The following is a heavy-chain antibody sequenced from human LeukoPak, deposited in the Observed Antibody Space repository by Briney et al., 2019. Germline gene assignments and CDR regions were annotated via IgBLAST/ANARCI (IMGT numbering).Heavy chain of an antibody. CDR1: GFTFSSYA. D-gene: IGHD3-22*01. CDR2: ISYDGSNK. V-gene: IGHV3-30-3*02. CDR3: AKPLDSNGYRWFDP. J-gene: IGHJ5*02. Sequence: GGSLRLSCAASGFTFSSYAMHWVRQAPGKGLEWVAGISYDGSNKYYADSVKGRFTISRDNSKNTLYLQMSRVSAADTAVYYCAKPLDSNGYRWFDPWGQGTLVTVSS.